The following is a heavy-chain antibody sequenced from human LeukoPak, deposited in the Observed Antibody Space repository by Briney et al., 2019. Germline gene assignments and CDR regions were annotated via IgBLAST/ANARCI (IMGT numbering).Heavy chain of an antibody. CDR2: ISRSGTHI. V-gene: IGHV3-21*01. D-gene: IGHD1-7*01. CDR1: GFTFSSC. J-gene: IGHJ4*02. Sequence: GGSLRLSCAASGFTFSSCMNWVRQAPGKGLEWASSISRSGTHIYYADSLKGRFTISRDNAKNSLYLQMNSLRAEDTAVYYCARAHNWKYGSFDFWGQGTLVTVSS. CDR3: ARAHNWKYGSFDF.